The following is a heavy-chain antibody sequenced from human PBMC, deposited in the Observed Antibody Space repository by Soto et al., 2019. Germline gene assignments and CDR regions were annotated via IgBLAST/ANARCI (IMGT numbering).Heavy chain of an antibody. CDR2: IYYSGST. CDR3: ASPIGYCSSTSCYPVQIDY. V-gene: IGHV4-39*01. D-gene: IGHD2-2*01. Sequence: SETLSLTCTVSGGSISSSSYYWGWIRQPPGKGLEWIGSIYYSGSTYHNPSLKSRVTISVDTSKNQFSLKLSSVTAADTAVYYCASPIGYCSSTSCYPVQIDYWGQGTLVTVSS. CDR1: GGSISSSSYY. J-gene: IGHJ4*02.